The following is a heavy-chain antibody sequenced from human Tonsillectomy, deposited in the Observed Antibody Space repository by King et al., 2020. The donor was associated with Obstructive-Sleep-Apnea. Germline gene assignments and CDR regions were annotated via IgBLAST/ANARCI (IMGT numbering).Heavy chain of an antibody. CDR2: IYYSGST. CDR3: ARGGDIVVVPAAESLYGMDV. CDR1: GGSISSGGYY. Sequence: VQLQESGPGLVKPSQTLSLTCTVSGGSISSGGYYWSWIRQHPGKGLEWIGYIYYSGSTYYIPSLMSRVTISVDTSKNQFSLRLSSVTAADTAVYYCARGGDIVVVPAAESLYGMDVCGQGTTVTVSS. D-gene: IGHD2-2*01. J-gene: IGHJ6*02. V-gene: IGHV4-31*03.